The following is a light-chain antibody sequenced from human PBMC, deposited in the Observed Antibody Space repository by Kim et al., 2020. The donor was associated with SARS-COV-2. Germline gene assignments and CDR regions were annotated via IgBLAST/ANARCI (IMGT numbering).Light chain of an antibody. Sequence: APEKKARITCGGTNIGTKSVHWYQQKPGQAPVLVIYYDSDRPSGIPERFSGSNSGNTATLTISRVEVGDEADYFCQVWDGTSEHYVFGTGTKVIVL. V-gene: IGLV3-21*04. CDR3: QVWDGTSEHYV. CDR2: YDS. J-gene: IGLJ1*01. CDR1: NIGTKS.